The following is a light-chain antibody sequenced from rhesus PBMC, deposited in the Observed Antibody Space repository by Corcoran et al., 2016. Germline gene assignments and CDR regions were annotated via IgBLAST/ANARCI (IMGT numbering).Light chain of an antibody. CDR2: AAS. Sequence: DIQMTQSPSSLSASVGDRVTITCRASQGISTYLNWYQQKPGKAPKRLIYAASSLESGVPSRVSGSGSGTDFTLTSSSLQPEDFATYYCLQYNSNPLTFGGGTKVEIK. J-gene: IGKJ4*01. CDR1: QGISTY. V-gene: IGKV1-43*01. CDR3: LQYNSNPLT.